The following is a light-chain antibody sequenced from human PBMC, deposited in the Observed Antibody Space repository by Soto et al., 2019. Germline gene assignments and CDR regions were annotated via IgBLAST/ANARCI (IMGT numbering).Light chain of an antibody. V-gene: IGLV2-14*03. CDR3: SSYTRRSTYV. CDR2: DVS. CDR1: SSDVGSYNV. Sequence: QSVLTQPASVSGSPGQSITIPCSGTSSDVGSYNVVSWYQQHPGKAPKLVIYDVSNRPSGVSPRFPGAKSGNTASLTIAGLQAEDEADYYCSSYTRRSTYVFGTGTKVTVL. J-gene: IGLJ1*01.